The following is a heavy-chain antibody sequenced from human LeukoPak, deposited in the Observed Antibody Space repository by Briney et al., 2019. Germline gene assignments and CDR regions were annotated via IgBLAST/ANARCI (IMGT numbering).Heavy chain of an antibody. V-gene: IGHV4-4*07. CDR3: ARERVRWLVPNWFDP. D-gene: IGHD6-19*01. J-gene: IGHJ5*02. CDR2: IYTSGST. Sequence: PSETLSLTCTVSGGSISSYYWSWIRQPAGKGLEWIGRIYTSGSTNYNPSLKSRVTISVDTCKNQFSLKLSYVTGADTAVYYCARERVRWLVPNWFDPWGQGTLVTVSS. CDR1: GGSISSYY.